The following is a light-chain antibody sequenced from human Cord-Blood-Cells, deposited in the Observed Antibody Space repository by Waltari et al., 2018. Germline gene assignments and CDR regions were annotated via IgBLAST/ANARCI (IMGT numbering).Light chain of an antibody. CDR2: DVS. CDR1: SSDVGGYNY. J-gene: IGLJ1*01. Sequence: QSALTQSRSVSGSPGQSVTISCTGTSSDVGGYNYVSWYQQHPGKAPKLMIYDVSKRPSGVPDRFSGSKSGNTASLTISVLQAEDEADYYCCSYAGSYTYVFGTGTKVTVL. CDR3: CSYAGSYTYV. V-gene: IGLV2-11*01.